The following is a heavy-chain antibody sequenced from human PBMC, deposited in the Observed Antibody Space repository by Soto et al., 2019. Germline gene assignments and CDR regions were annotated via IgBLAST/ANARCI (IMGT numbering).Heavy chain of an antibody. V-gene: IGHV1-69*13. CDR1: GGTFSSYA. Sequence: SVKVSCKASGGTFSSYAISWVRQAPGQGLEWMGGIIPIFGTANYAQKFQGRVTITADESTSTAYMELSSLRSEDTAVYYCARGPPDWFLTYNWFDPWGQGTLVTVSS. CDR2: IIPIFGTA. J-gene: IGHJ5*02. CDR3: ARGPPDWFLTYNWFDP. D-gene: IGHD3-9*01.